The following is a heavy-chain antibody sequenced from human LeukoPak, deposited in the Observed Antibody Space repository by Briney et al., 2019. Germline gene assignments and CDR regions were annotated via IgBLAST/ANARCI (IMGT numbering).Heavy chain of an antibody. Sequence: ASVKVSCKASGYTFTGYYMHWVRQAPGQGLEWMGWINPNSGGTNYAQKFQGWVTMTRDTSISTAYMELSRLRSDDTAVYYCAREDSTYYYGSGSYPTWFDYWGQGTLVTVSS. CDR3: AREDSTYYYGSGSYPTWFDY. D-gene: IGHD3-10*01. CDR1: GYTFTGYY. J-gene: IGHJ4*02. CDR2: INPNSGGT. V-gene: IGHV1-2*04.